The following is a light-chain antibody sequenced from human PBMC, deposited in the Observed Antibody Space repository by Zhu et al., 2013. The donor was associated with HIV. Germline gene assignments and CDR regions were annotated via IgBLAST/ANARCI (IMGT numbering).Light chain of an antibody. J-gene: IGKJ1*01. V-gene: IGKV3-20*01. CDR2: GAS. CDR3: QQYVESRT. Sequence: EIVLTQSPGTLSLSPGERATLSCRASQSVSSSSLAWYQQRPGQAPRLLIHGASSRATGIPDRFSGSGSGTDFTLTISRLEPEDFAVYYCQQYVESRTFGQGTEGGSQT. CDR1: QSVSSSS.